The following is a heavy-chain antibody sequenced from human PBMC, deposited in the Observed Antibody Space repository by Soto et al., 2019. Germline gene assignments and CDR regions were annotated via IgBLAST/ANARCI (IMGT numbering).Heavy chain of an antibody. CDR2: ISGSGGST. D-gene: IGHD2-15*01. CDR3: AKDAGYIVVVVGGLKRVTHCLDP. J-gene: IGHJ5*02. Sequence: GGALRLSCAASGFTFSSYAMSWVRQAPGKGLEWVSAISGSGGSTYYADSVKGRFTISRDNSKNTLYLQMNSLRAEDTAVYYCAKDAGYIVVVVGGLKRVTHCLDPWGKGRLVT. CDR1: GFTFSSYA. V-gene: IGHV3-23*01.